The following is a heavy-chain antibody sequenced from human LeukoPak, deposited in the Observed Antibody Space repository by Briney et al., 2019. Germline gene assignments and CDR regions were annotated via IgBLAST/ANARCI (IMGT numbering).Heavy chain of an antibody. CDR1: GFTFDDYG. J-gene: IGHJ6*03. CDR2: INWNGGST. V-gene: IGHV3-20*04. D-gene: IGHD3-3*01. Sequence: GGSLRLSCAASGFTFDDYGMSWVRQAPGKGLEWVSGINWNGGSTGYADSVKGRFTISRDNAKNSLYLQMNSLRAEDTALYYCARNVLRFLEWSNYYYYMDVWGKGTTVTVSS. CDR3: ARNVLRFLEWSNYYYYMDV.